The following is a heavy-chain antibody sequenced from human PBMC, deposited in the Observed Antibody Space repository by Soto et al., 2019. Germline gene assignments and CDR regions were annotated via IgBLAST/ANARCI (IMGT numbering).Heavy chain of an antibody. D-gene: IGHD3-22*01. CDR1: GFIFSSYG. CDR2: IWYDGSKK. CDR3: ARDRDYFDTSGYYYYFDY. J-gene: IGHJ4*02. Sequence: QVQLVESGGGVVQPGRSLRLSCAASGFIFSSYGMHWVRQAPGKGLEWVAVIWYDGSKKYYADSVKVRFTISRDNSKNTMYLQMNSLRAEDTAVYYCARDRDYFDTSGYYYYFDYWGQGTLVTVSS. V-gene: IGHV3-33*01.